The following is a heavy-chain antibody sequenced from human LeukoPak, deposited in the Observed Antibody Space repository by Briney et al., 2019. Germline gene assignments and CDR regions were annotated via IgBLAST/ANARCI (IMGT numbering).Heavy chain of an antibody. CDR2: ISGSGGST. Sequence: GGSLRLSCAASGFTFSSYAMSWVRQAPGKGLEWVSAISGSGGSTYYADSVKGRFTISRDNSKNTLYLQMNSLRAEDTAVYYCAKDRGLRYRYGHGYYFDYWGQGTLVTVSS. D-gene: IGHD5-18*01. J-gene: IGHJ4*02. CDR1: GFTFSSYA. CDR3: AKDRGLRYRYGHGYYFDY. V-gene: IGHV3-23*01.